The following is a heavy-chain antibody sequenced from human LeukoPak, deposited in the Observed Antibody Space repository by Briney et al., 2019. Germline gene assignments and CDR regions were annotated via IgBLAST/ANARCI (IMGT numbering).Heavy chain of an antibody. D-gene: IGHD1-26*01. V-gene: IGHV3-48*02. J-gene: IGHJ4*02. CDR3: ARSRSGNYFDN. Sequence: GGSLRLSCAASGFTFSDYAMNWVRQAPGKGLEWVSYISSSGGDTYYADSVKGRFTISRDNAQNSLSLQMNGLRDEDTAVYHCARSRSGNYFDNWGQGTLVSVSS. CDR1: GFTFSDYA. CDR2: ISSSGGDT.